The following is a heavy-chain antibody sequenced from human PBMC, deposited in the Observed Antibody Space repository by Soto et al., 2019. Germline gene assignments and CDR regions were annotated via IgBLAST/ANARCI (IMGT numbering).Heavy chain of an antibody. CDR2: IGSSSSYT. V-gene: IGHV3-11*05. CDR3: ERDADLLTGSDAFDI. Sequence: GGSLRLSCAASGFTFSDYYMSWIRQAPGKGLEWVSYIGSSSSYTNYADSVKGRFTISRDSAKNSLYLQMNSLRAEDTAVYYCERDADLLTGSDAFDIWGQGTMVTVSS. D-gene: IGHD3-9*01. J-gene: IGHJ3*02. CDR1: GFTFSDYY.